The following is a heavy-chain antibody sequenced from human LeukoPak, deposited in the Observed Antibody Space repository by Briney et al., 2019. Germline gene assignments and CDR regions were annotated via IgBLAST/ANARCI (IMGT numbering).Heavy chain of an antibody. J-gene: IGHJ5*02. CDR1: GGTFSNYA. Sequence: SVKVSCKASGGTFSNYAITWVRQAPGQGLEWMGRIIPILGIANYAQKFQGRVTITADKSTSTAYMELSSLRSEDTAVYYCARDLNWFDPWGQGALVSVSS. CDR2: IIPILGIA. V-gene: IGHV1-69*04. CDR3: ARDLNWFDP.